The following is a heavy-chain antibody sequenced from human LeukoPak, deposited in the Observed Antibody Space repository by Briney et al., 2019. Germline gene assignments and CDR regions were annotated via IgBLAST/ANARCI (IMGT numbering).Heavy chain of an antibody. CDR3: AKGGSYRFDY. V-gene: IGHV3-23*01. J-gene: IGHJ4*02. CDR2: IASNGGNT. CDR1: GFTFSAFS. D-gene: IGHD1-26*01. Sequence: PGGSLRLSCAASGFTFSAFSMTWVRQAPGKGLEWVSLIASNGGNTYYADSVKGRFTVSRDNSKNSLYLQMNSLRDEDTAVYYCAKGGSYRFDYWGQGTLVTVSS.